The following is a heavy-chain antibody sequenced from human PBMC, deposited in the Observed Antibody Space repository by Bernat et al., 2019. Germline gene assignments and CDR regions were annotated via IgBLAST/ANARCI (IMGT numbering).Heavy chain of an antibody. CDR2: IHYRGNT. Sequence: QVQLQESGPGLVKPSQTLSLTCTVSGGSISSGDYHWSWTRQPPGKGLEWIGYIHYRGNTYYNPSLESRVIISVDTSKNQYSLKLSSVTAADTALYYCARGGYCETTSCSKGWFDPWGQGTLVTVSS. CDR3: ARGGYCETTSCSKGWFDP. J-gene: IGHJ5*02. CDR1: GGSISSGDYH. D-gene: IGHD2-2*01. V-gene: IGHV4-30-4*01.